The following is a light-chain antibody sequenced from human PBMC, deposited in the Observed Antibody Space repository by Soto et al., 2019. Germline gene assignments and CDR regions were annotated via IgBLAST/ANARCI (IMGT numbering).Light chain of an antibody. CDR3: SSYAGNNNVV. CDR2: EVS. J-gene: IGLJ2*01. CDR1: SSDVGGYNY. Sequence: QSVLTQPPSASGSPGQSVAISCTGTSSDVGGYNYVSWYQQHPGKAPKLMIYEVSQRPSGVPDRFSGSKSGNTASLTVSGLQAEDEADYYCSSYAGNNNVVFGGGTKLTVL. V-gene: IGLV2-8*01.